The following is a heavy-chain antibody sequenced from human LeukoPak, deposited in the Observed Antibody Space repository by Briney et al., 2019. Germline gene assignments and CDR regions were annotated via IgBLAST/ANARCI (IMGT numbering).Heavy chain of an antibody. Sequence: GGSLRLSCAASGITFSNYWMSWVRQAPGKGLEWVANIKLDGSGEYSADSVKGRFTISRDNAKNSLYLQMSNLRAEDTAVYYCATVAGDCSGGRCYLLRFDYWGQGTLVTVSS. D-gene: IGHD2-15*01. J-gene: IGHJ4*02. CDR2: IKLDGSGE. CDR3: ATVAGDCSGGRCYLLRFDY. CDR1: GITFSNYW. V-gene: IGHV3-7*01.